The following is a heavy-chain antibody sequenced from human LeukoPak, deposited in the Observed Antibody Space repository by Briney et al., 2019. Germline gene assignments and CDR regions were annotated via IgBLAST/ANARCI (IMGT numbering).Heavy chain of an antibody. CDR3: AKLIRDVTIYDF. V-gene: IGHV3-7*01. D-gene: IGHD3/OR15-3a*01. J-gene: IGHJ2*01. Sequence: GGSLRLSCAASGFTFSRFWMSWVRQAPGKGLEWVASINQDESRKHYSDSVGGRFTICRDNTRNSLFLQMNSLRVDDTAFYYCAKLIRDVTIYDFWGRGALVTVSS. CDR2: INQDESRK. CDR1: GFTFSRFW.